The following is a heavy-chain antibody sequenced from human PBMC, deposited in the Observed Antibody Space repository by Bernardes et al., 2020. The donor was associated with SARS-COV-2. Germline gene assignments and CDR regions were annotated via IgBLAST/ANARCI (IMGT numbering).Heavy chain of an antibody. CDR3: ARGAKVLEY. Sequence: SESLSLTCAVHGGSLLSSYWSWVRQPPGPGLEWIGQINHSGVTNYNPTLKSRVSISVDTSKNQFSLRLTYVTAADTAIYYCARGAKVLEYWGQGTLVSVS. V-gene: IGHV4-34*01. CDR1: GGSLLSSY. CDR2: INHSGVT. J-gene: IGHJ4*02. D-gene: IGHD3-10*01.